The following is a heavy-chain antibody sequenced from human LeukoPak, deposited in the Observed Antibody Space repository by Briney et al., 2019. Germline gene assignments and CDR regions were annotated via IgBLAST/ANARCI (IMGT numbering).Heavy chain of an antibody. CDR1: GFTFSNNW. J-gene: IGHJ6*02. CDR3: ARELIAAAGSMNYYGMDV. Sequence: GGSLRLSCAASGFTFSNNWMTWVRQAPGKGLEWVAKIKPDGSEKYYVDSVKGRFTISRDNAKNSLYLQMNSLRAEDTAVYYCARELIAAAGSMNYYGMDVWGQGTTVTVSS. D-gene: IGHD6-13*01. CDR2: IKPDGSEK. V-gene: IGHV3-7*01.